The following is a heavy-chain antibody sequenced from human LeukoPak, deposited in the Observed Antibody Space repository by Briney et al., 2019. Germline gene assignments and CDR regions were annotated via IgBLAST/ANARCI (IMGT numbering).Heavy chain of an antibody. CDR3: ARGTWLATLQNYYGMDV. CDR2: ISSSSYI. J-gene: IGHJ6*02. Sequence: GGSLRLSCAASGFTFSSYSMNWVRQAPGKGLEWVSSISSSSYIYYADSVKGRFTISRDNAKNSLYLQMNSLRAEDTAVYYCARGTWLATLQNYYGMDVWGQGTTVTVSS. CDR1: GFTFSSYS. D-gene: IGHD6-19*01. V-gene: IGHV3-21*01.